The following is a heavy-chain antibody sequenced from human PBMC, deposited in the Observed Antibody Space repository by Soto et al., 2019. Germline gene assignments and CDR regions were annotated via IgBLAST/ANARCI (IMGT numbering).Heavy chain of an antibody. Sequence: QVHVVQSGAELKKPGSSVRVSCNASGGTFSNYAFGWVRQAPGQGLEWMGGIIPIFGAANYAPQFEDRLTINADKSTSTAYMELRSLRSEDTAVYYCASHRRRGIDGLDYWGQGTLVTVSS. CDR2: IIPIFGAA. V-gene: IGHV1-69*06. J-gene: IGHJ4*02. CDR3: ASHRRRGIDGLDY. CDR1: GGTFSNYA.